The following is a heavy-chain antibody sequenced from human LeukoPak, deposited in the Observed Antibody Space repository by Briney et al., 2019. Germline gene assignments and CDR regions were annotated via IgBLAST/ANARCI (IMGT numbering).Heavy chain of an antibody. CDR1: GYTFSNYW. D-gene: IGHD6-6*01. J-gene: IGHJ5*02. V-gene: IGHV5-51*01. CDR3: ARGTIAARGRLFDP. CDR2: IYPDDSDT. Sequence: GESLKISCKGFGYTFSNYWIGWVRQMPGKGLEWMGIIYPDDSDTRYSPSFQGQVTISADKSITTAFLQWSSLKASDTAMYYCARGTIAARGRLFDPWGQGTLVTVSS.